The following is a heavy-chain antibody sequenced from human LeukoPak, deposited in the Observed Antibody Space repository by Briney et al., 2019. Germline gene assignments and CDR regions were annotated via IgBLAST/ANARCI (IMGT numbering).Heavy chain of an antibody. V-gene: IGHV4-34*01. Sequence: PSETLSLTCAVYGVSFGNYYWSWIRQPPGKRLEWLGEINHSGSTNYNPSLRRRVIVSRDTSKNQFSLKLTSVTAADTAVYYCARGGWELPEGYFDSWGQGTLVTVSS. CDR3: ARGGWELPEGYFDS. CDR1: GVSFGNYY. J-gene: IGHJ4*02. CDR2: INHSGST. D-gene: IGHD1-26*01.